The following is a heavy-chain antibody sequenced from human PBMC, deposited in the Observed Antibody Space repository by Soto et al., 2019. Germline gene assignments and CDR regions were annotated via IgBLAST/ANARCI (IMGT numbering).Heavy chain of an antibody. D-gene: IGHD3-10*01. CDR2: IYWDDDK. CDR1: GFSLSTSGVG. V-gene: IGHV2-5*02. Sequence: QIALKEAGPTLVKPSQTLTLTCTFSGFSLSTSGVGVGWIRQPPGKALEWLALIYWDDDKRYSPSLKSRLTITKDTAKNQVVLTMTNMDPVDTATYYCAHSSSVRYYFDYWGQGTLVTVSS. J-gene: IGHJ4*02. CDR3: AHSSSVRYYFDY.